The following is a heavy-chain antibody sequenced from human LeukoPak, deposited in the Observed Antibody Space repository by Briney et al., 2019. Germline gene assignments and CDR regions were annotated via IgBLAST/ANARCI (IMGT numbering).Heavy chain of an antibody. V-gene: IGHV3-23*01. Sequence: GGSLRLSCAASGFTFSSYAMSWVRQAPGKGLEWVSGISSSGSNTFYADSVKGRFTISRDNSKNTLSLQMNSLRAEDTAVYYCTGSTWSEGAFDIWGQGTMVTVSS. D-gene: IGHD6-13*01. CDR3: TGSTWSEGAFDI. CDR1: GFTFSSYA. J-gene: IGHJ3*02. CDR2: ISSSGSNT.